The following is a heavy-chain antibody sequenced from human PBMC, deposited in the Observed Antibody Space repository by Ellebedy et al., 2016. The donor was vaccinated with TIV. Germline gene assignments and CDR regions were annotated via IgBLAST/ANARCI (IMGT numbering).Heavy chain of an antibody. CDR2: IDPSGGTT. J-gene: IGHJ4*02. D-gene: IGHD3-10*01. CDR3: ARATFGSESYAYFDF. Sequence: AASVKVSCKASGYTFTSYFMHWVRQAPGRGLEWMGIIDPSGGTTKFAQKLQGRVTMTRDTSTSTIYMDLSRLRSEDTAIYYCARATFGSESYAYFDFWGQGTLVTVSS. CDR1: GYTFTSYF. V-gene: IGHV1-46*04.